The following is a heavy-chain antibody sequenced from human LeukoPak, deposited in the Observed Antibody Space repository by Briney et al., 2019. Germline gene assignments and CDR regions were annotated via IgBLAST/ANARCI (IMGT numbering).Heavy chain of an antibody. CDR3: ARGAGSTRVYYYYYMDV. V-gene: IGHV3-30-3*01. D-gene: IGHD2-2*01. CDR2: ISYDGANK. J-gene: IGHJ6*03. Sequence: GGSLRLSCAASEFTFSSYEMHWVRQAPGKGLEWLALISYDGANKYYLDSVKGRFTLSRDNSKNTLYMEMNSLRAEDTAVYYCARGAGSTRVYYYYYMDVWGKGTTVTVSS. CDR1: EFTFSSYE.